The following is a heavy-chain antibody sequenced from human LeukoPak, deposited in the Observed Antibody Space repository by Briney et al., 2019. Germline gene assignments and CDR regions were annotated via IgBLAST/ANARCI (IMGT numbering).Heavy chain of an antibody. CDR2: IHYSGRT. CDR3: ARDLDY. CDR1: GYSISSCYF. J-gene: IGHJ4*02. V-gene: IGHV4-38-2*02. Sequence: SETLSLTCTVSGYSISSCYFWGLFRQPPGKGLEWIGSIHYSGRTYYNPSLKSRVTISVDTSNNQFSLKLYSVTAADTAVYYCARDLDYWGQGTLVTVSS.